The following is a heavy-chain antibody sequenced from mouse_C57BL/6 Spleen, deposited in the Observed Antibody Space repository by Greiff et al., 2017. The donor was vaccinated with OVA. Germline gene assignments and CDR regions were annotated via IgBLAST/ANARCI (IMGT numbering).Heavy chain of an antibody. CDR3: ARDYEGFDY. V-gene: IGHV5-4*01. CDR2: ISDGGSYT. Sequence: EVQLVESGGGLVKPGGSLKLSCAASGFTFSSYAMSWVRQTPEKRLEWVATISDGGSYTYYPDNVKGRFTIARDNAKNNLYLQMSHLKSEDTAMYYCARDYEGFDYWGQGTTLTVSS. CDR1: GFTFSSYA. J-gene: IGHJ2*01. D-gene: IGHD2-12*01.